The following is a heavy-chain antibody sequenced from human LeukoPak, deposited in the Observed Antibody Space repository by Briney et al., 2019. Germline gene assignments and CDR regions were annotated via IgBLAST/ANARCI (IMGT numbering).Heavy chain of an antibody. Sequence: SSVTVSCKASGGTFSSYAISWVRQAPGQGLEWMGGIIPIFGTANYAQKFQGRVTITTDESTSTAYMELSSLRSEDTAVYYCARDSPEGRTADVYYYYYTDVWGKGTTVTVSS. CDR2: IIPIFGTA. CDR1: GGTFSSYA. J-gene: IGHJ6*03. V-gene: IGHV1-69*05. CDR3: ARDSPEGRTADVYYYYYTDV. D-gene: IGHD1-14*01.